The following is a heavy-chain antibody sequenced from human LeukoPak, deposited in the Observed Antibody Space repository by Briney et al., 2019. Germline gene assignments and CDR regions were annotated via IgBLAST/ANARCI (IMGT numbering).Heavy chain of an antibody. Sequence: GESLKISRKGFGYSFTTYCIGWVRQLPGKGLEWMGIIYPGDSDARYSPSFQGRVTISADKSISTAYLQWSTLKASDTAVYYCAIPTLGTMGEYLFYYWGQGTLVTVSS. CDR1: GYSFTTYC. D-gene: IGHD1-7*01. V-gene: IGHV5-51*01. J-gene: IGHJ4*02. CDR2: IYPGDSDA. CDR3: AIPTLGTMGEYLFYY.